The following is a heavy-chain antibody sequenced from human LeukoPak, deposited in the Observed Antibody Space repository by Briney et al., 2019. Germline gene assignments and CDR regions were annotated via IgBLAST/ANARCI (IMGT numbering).Heavy chain of an antibody. V-gene: IGHV4-59*01. Sequence: TSETLSLTCTVPGGSISYYYWSWIRQSPGKGLEGIGYIYYSGTTNYNPSLKSRVTISVDTSKNQFSLQLRSVTAADTPVYFCAREDPQTTVPEGMDVWGQGTTVTVSS. CDR3: AREDPQTTVPEGMDV. CDR1: GGSISYYY. CDR2: IYYSGTT. D-gene: IGHD4-17*01. J-gene: IGHJ6*02.